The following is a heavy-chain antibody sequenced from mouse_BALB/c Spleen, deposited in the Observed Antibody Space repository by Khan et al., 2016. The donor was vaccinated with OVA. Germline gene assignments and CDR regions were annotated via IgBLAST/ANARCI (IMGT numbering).Heavy chain of an antibody. CDR1: GDSITSGY. D-gene: IGHD2-14*01. CDR3: ARSTYRYAFVY. Sequence: EVQLQESGPSLVQPSQTLSLTCSVTGDSITSGYWSWIRKFPGNKLEYMGYMIYSGYTYYNPSLKSRFSITRHTSKNQYYLQLNSVTTEDTVTYYCARSTYRYAFVYWGQGTLVTVSA. CDR2: MIYSGYT. J-gene: IGHJ3*01. V-gene: IGHV3-8*02.